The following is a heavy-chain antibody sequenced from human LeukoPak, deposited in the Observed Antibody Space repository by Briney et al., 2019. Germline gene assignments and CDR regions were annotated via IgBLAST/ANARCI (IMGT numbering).Heavy chain of an antibody. D-gene: IGHD1-26*01. CDR3: TTDGVGVEGATYDN. V-gene: IGHV3-49*03. Sequence: GGSLRLSCTASGFTFGDYAMSWFRQAPGKGLEWVGFIRSKAYGGTTEYAASVKGRFTISRDDSKSIAYLQMNSLKTEDTAVYYCTTDGVGVEGATYDNWGQGTLVSVSS. CDR1: GFTFGDYA. CDR2: IRSKAYGGTT. J-gene: IGHJ4*02.